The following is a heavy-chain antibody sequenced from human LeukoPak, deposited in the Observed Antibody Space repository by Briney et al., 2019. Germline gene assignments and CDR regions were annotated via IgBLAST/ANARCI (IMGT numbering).Heavy chain of an antibody. CDR1: GFTFDDYA. CDR3: AIDIGQWLVGDYFDY. D-gene: IGHD6-19*01. V-gene: IGHV3-9*01. CDR2: ISWNSGSI. J-gene: IGHJ4*02. Sequence: GGSLRLSCAASGFTFDDYAMHWVRQAPGKGLEWVSGISWNSGSIGYADSVKGRFTISRDNAKNSLYLQMNSLRAEDTALYYCAIDIGQWLVGDYFDYWGQGTLVTVSS.